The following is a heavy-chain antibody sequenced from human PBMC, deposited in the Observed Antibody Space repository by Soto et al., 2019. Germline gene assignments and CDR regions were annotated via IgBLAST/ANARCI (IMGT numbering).Heavy chain of an antibody. Sequence: PSETLSLTCVVSGGSISSSNWWSWVRQPPGKGLEWIGEIYHSGSTNYNPSLKSRVTISVDKSKNQFSLKLSSVTAADTAVYYCARGDWQQLVDYYYYGTDVWGQGTTFTTSS. J-gene: IGHJ6*02. CDR1: GGSISSSNW. V-gene: IGHV4-4*02. CDR3: ARGDWQQLVDYYYYGTDV. CDR2: IYHSGST. D-gene: IGHD6-13*01.